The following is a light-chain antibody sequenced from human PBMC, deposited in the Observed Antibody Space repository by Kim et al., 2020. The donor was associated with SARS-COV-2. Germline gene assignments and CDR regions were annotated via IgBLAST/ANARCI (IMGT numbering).Light chain of an antibody. CDR2: RES. J-gene: IGKJ1*01. V-gene: IGKV1-5*03. CDR3: QQYNSHST. Sequence: SASVGDRVTITCRASHNIFRLLAWFQQKPGKAPKLLIHRESILESGVPSRFSGSASGTEFTLTISSLQPDDSATYYCQQYNSHSTFCQGTKVDIK. CDR1: HNIFRL.